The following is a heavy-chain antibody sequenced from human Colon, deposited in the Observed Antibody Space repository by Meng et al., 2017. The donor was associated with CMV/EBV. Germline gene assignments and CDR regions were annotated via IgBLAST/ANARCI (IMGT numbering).Heavy chain of an antibody. V-gene: IGHV3-7*01. CDR1: GFTFSNYW. D-gene: IGHD2-15*01. CDR2: IKEDGSEK. J-gene: IGHJ3*02. Sequence: GGSLRLSCAASGFTFSNYWMTWLRQAPGRGLELVAHIKEDGSEKYFVGSVKGRFTISRDNAKNSLYLQMNSLRAEDTAVYYCARDRLIVALGAFDIWGQGTMVTVSS. CDR3: ARDRLIVALGAFDI.